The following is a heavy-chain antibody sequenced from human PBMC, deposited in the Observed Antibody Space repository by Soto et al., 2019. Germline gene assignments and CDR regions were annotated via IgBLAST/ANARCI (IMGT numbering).Heavy chain of an antibody. J-gene: IGHJ3*02. CDR3: ARDWVDYDILPGYYNKRAFDI. V-gene: IGHV4-59*01. CDR2: IYYSGST. CDR1: GGSISSYY. Sequence: SETLSLTCTVSGGSISSYYWSWIRQPPGKGLEWIGYIYYSGSTNYNPSLKSRVTISVDTSKNQFSLKLSSVTAADTAVYYCARDWVDYDILPGYYNKRAFDIWGQGTMVTVSS. D-gene: IGHD3-9*01.